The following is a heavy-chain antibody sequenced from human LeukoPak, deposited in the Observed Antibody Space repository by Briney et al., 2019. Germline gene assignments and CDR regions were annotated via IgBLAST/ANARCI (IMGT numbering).Heavy chain of an antibody. V-gene: IGHV3-64*02. CDR3: ARIGGENFYDL. Sequence: GGSLRLSCAASGFTFSGFSMHWVRQAPGKGLEYVSAINGNGDSTFYVDSVKGRFTISRDNSKNTVYLQMGSLRGEDMALYFCARIGGENFYDLWGQGTLVTVSS. CDR1: GFTFSGFS. CDR2: INGNGDST. J-gene: IGHJ5*02. D-gene: IGHD2/OR15-2a*01.